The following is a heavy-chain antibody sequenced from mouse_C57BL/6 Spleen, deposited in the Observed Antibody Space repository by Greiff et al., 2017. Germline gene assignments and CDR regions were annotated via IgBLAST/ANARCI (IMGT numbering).Heavy chain of an antibody. Sequence: VQLQQPGAELVMPGASVKLSCKASGYTFTSYWMHWVKQRPGQGLEWIGEIDPSDSYTNYNQKFKGKSTLTADKSSSTAYMQLSSLTSEDSAVYYCARVLTGTSWFAYWGQGTLVTVSA. V-gene: IGHV1-69*01. CDR2: IDPSDSYT. CDR3: ARVLTGTSWFAY. J-gene: IGHJ3*01. D-gene: IGHD4-1*01. CDR1: GYTFTSYW.